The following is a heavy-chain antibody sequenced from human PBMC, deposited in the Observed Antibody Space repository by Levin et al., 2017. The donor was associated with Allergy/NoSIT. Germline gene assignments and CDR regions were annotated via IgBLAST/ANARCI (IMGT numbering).Heavy chain of an antibody. V-gene: IGHV4-4*07. Sequence: PSETLSLTCTVSGGSISSYYWSWIRQPAGKGLEWIGRIYTSGSTNYNPSLKSRVTMSVDTSKNQFSLKLSSVTAADTAVYYCARDCTNGVCYTGFDYWGQGTLVTVSS. CDR2: IYTSGST. CDR3: ARDCTNGVCYTGFDY. CDR1: GGSISSYY. J-gene: IGHJ4*02. D-gene: IGHD2-8*01.